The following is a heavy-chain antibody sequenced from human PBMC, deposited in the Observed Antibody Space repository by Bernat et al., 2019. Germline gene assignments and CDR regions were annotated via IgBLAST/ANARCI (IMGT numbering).Heavy chain of an antibody. CDR1: GFTFSDHY. CDR2: IRTKANSYTT. J-gene: IGHJ5*01. CDR3: TRSSSGWDNWFDY. Sequence: EVQLVESGGGLVQPGGSLRLSCAASGFTFSDHYMDWVRQAPGKGLEWVGRIRTKANSYTTEYAASVKGRFTVSRDDSKNSLYLQMNSLKTEDTAVYYCTRSSSGWDNWFDYWGRGTLVTVSS. D-gene: IGHD6-19*01. V-gene: IGHV3-72*01.